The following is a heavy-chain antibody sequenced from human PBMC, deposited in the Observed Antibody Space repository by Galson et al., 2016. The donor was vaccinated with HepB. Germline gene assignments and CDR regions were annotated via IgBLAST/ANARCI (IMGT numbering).Heavy chain of an antibody. Sequence: SVKVSCKASGGTFSRDAISWVRQAPGQGLEWMGVTIPRFRKANYAQNFQGRVTITADESTSTAYMELSGLRSEDTAVYYCARAKEGALAYYYNNGMDIWGRGTTVTVS. D-gene: IGHD1-26*01. J-gene: IGHJ6*02. CDR1: GGTFSRDA. CDR2: TIPRFRKA. V-gene: IGHV1-69*13. CDR3: ARAKEGALAYYYNNGMDI.